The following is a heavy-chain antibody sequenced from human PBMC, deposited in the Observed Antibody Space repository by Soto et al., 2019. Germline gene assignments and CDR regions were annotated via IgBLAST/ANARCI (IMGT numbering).Heavy chain of an antibody. D-gene: IGHD3-16*01. CDR2: MWYDGTNK. CDR1: GFTFIIYS. J-gene: IGHJ3*02. CDR3: ARDATFGTKGGSFDI. V-gene: IGHV3-33*01. Sequence: GGSLRLSCAASGFTFIIYSMHWVRQSPGKGLEWVAVMWYDGTNKYYGKSVKGRFTISRDNSENTLYLQMNSLRVEDTAVYYCARDATFGTKGGSFDIWGHGTLVTVSS.